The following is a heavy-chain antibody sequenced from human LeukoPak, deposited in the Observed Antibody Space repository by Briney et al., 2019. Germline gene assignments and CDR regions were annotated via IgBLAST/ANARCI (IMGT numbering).Heavy chain of an antibody. J-gene: IGHJ1*01. CDR3: AKDTGNYDLYLQH. CDR1: GCTFDDYA. CDR2: VSGDGGST. D-gene: IGHD3-10*01. V-gene: IGHV3-43*02. Sequence: GGSLKLSCAASGCTFDDYAMHWVRQAPGKDLEWVSGVSGDGGSTYYADSVKGRFTISRDKNSLYLQMNSLRTEDTALYYCAKDTGNYDLYLQHWGQGTLVTVSS.